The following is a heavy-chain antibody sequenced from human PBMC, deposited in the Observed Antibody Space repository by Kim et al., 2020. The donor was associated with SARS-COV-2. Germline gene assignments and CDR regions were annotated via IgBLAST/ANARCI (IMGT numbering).Heavy chain of an antibody. CDR3: VKPIRVTAVELDY. CDR2: ISVDGSRK. V-gene: IGHV3-30*18. J-gene: IGHJ4*02. CDR1: GFNFSAYG. D-gene: IGHD2-21*02. Sequence: GGSLRLSCAASGFNFSAYGMHWVRQAPGKGLEWVAVISVDGSRKNYADSVKGRFTISRDNFKNTLYLEMHSLRVEDTAVYYCVKPIRVTAVELDYWGQGT.